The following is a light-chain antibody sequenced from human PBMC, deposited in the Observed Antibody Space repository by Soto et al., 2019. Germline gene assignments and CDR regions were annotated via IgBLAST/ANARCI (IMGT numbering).Light chain of an antibody. CDR2: TAS. Sequence: AIQMTQSPSSLSASVGDRVTITCRASQGIRSELGWYQQKPGKAPNLLIYTASTLQSGVPSRFSGSGSGTDFNLTISSLQPEDFATYYCIQDYNYPLTFGGGNRVEIK. CDR1: QGIRSE. V-gene: IGKV1-6*01. J-gene: IGKJ4*01. CDR3: IQDYNYPLT.